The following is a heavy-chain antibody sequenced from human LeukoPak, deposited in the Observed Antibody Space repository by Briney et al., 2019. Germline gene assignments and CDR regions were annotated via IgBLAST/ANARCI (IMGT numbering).Heavy chain of an antibody. CDR1: GFTFSDYA. V-gene: IGHV3-23*01. Sequence: GGSLRLSCAASGFTFSDYAMTWVRQAPGMGLEWVSAISGSGAGTYYADSVKGRFTISRDNSKNTLFLQMNSLRAEDTAVYYCAKERSFGTWLGDYWGQGTLVTVSS. CDR2: ISGSGAGT. J-gene: IGHJ4*02. D-gene: IGHD2/OR15-2a*01. CDR3: AKERSFGTWLGDY.